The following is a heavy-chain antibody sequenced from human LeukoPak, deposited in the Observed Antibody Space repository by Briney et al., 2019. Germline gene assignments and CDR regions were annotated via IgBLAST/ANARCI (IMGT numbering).Heavy chain of an antibody. Sequence: GGSLRLSCAASGFTVSSNYMSWVRQAPGKGLEWVSVIYSGGSTYYADSVKGRFTISRDNSKNTPYLQRNSLRAEDTAVNYWARDRTPVRRLDVWGQGTTVTVSS. V-gene: IGHV3-66*01. D-gene: IGHD3-10*01. J-gene: IGHJ6*02. CDR2: IYSGGST. CDR1: GFTVSSNY. CDR3: ARDRTPVRRLDV.